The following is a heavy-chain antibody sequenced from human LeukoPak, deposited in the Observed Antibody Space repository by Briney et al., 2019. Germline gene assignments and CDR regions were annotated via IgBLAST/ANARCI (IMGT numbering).Heavy chain of an antibody. CDR3: ASRYLVVPAAMVPQYFQH. J-gene: IGHJ1*01. D-gene: IGHD2-2*01. V-gene: IGHV4-34*01. CDR1: GGSFSGYY. Sequence: SETLSLTGAVYGGSFSGYYWSWIRQPPGKGLEWIGEINHSGSTNYNPSLKSRVTISVDTSKNQFSLKLSSVTAADTAVCYCASRYLVVPAAMVPQYFQHWGQGTLVTVSS. CDR2: INHSGST.